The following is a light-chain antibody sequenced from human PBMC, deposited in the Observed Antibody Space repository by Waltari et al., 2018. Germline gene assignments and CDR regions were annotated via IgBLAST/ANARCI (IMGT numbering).Light chain of an antibody. Sequence: SVLTQPPSASGTPGQTVPIPCSGSSSNTGGNFVHWYPPLPGMAPQLPIYKNNPRPSGVPDRFSGSKSGTSASLAISGLRSDDEAEYYCAAWDDNLTGPLFGGGTKVTVL. V-gene: IGLV1-47*01. J-gene: IGLJ3*02. CDR2: KNN. CDR3: AAWDDNLTGPL. CDR1: SSNTGGNF.